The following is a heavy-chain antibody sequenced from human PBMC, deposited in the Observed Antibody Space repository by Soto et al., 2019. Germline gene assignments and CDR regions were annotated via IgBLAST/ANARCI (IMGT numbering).Heavy chain of an antibody. CDR3: AKDAVSGDGVWLLDS. V-gene: IGHV3-23*01. CDR2: LLRSGSTT. CDR1: GFTFNNYA. Sequence: GGSLRLSCAASGFTFNNYAMSWARQAPGKGLEWVSGLLRSGSTTYYADSVKGRFTISSDKSANSLYLQMDSLRAEDTAVYYCAKDAVSGDGVWLLDSWGQGTVVTVSS. D-gene: IGHD4-17*01. J-gene: IGHJ5*02.